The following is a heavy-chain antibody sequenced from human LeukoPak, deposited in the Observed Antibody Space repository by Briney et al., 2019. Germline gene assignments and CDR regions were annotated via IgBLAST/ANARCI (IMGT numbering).Heavy chain of an antibody. J-gene: IGHJ4*02. CDR1: GFTFSSYA. V-gene: IGHV3-64*02. CDR3: TRWGSTSCYDS. CDR2: ISTDGFGK. Sequence: GGSLRLSCAASGFTFSSYAMHWVRQAPGKGLEYISAISTDGFGKYYADSVRGRFTISRDNSKNMLYLQMGSLGPEDMAVYYCTRWGSTSCYDSWGQGTLVTVSS. D-gene: IGHD2-2*01.